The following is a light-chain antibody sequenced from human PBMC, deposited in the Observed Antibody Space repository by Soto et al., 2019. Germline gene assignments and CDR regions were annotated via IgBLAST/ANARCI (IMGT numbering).Light chain of an antibody. J-gene: IGKJ3*01. CDR2: GAS. Sequence: EIVLTQSPGTLSLSLGERATLACRASQRVRNTCLAWYQQKPGQAPRLLIYGASSRATGIPDRFSGSGSGTDFSLTISRLEPEDFAIYYCQHYSGSSPRFTFGPGTRVEIK. V-gene: IGKV3-20*01. CDR3: QHYSGSSPRFT. CDR1: QRVRNTC.